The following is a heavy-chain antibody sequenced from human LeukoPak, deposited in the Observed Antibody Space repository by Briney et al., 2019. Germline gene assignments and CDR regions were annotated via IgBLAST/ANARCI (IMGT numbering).Heavy chain of an antibody. D-gene: IGHD4-11*01. CDR1: GGSFSGYY. CDR3: ARVLPPDNDYSNGGLGEPQNHGYYFDY. CDR2: INHSGST. Sequence: PSETLSLTCAVYGGSFSGYYWSWIRQPPGKGLEWIGEINHSGSTNYNPSLKSRVTISVDTSKNQFSLKLSSVTAADTAVYYCARVLPPDNDYSNGGLGEPQNHGYYFDYWGQGTLVTVSS. V-gene: IGHV4-34*01. J-gene: IGHJ4*02.